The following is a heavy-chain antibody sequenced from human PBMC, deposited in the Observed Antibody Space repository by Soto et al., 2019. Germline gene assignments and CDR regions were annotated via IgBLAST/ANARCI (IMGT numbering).Heavy chain of an antibody. D-gene: IGHD2-2*02. Sequence: GESLKISCKGSGYSFTSYWIGWVRQMPGKGLEWMGIIYLGDSNTRYSPSFQGQVTISADKSISTAYLQWSSLKASDTAIYYCARQEYCSTTACYTVDSWGQGTLVTASS. CDR1: GYSFTSYW. V-gene: IGHV5-51*01. CDR2: IYLGDSNT. CDR3: ARQEYCSTTACYTVDS. J-gene: IGHJ4*02.